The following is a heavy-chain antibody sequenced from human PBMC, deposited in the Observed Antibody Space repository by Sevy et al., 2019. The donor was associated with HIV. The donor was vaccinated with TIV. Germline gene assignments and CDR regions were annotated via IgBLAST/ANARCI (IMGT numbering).Heavy chain of an antibody. V-gene: IGHV3-33*03. CDR3: AKVDDAFDV. CDR2: LWSHGRRE. J-gene: IGHJ3*01. Sequence: GGSLRLSCAGSGFTFSNYAMHWVRQAPGKGLECVAGLWSHGRREYYADFAKGRFTISRDNSKNTVYLHMDSLRTDDTAVYCSAKVDDAFDVWGQGTMVTVSS. CDR1: GFTFSNYA.